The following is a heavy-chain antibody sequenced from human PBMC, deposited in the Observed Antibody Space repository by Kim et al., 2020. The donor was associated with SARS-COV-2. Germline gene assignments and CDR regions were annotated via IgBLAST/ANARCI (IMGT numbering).Heavy chain of an antibody. J-gene: IGHJ6*02. CDR2: IDPSDSYT. Sequence: GESLKISCKGSGYSFTSYWISWVRQMPGKGLEWMGRIDPSDSYTNYSPSFQGHVTISADKSISTAYLQWSSLKASDTAMYYCARHRLSSDTMVRGEEDVWGQGTTVTVSS. V-gene: IGHV5-10-1*01. CDR3: ARHRLSSDTMVRGEEDV. D-gene: IGHD3-10*01. CDR1: GYSFTSYW.